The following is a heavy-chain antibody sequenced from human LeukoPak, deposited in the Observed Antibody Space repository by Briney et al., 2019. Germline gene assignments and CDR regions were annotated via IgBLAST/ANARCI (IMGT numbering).Heavy chain of an antibody. Sequence: SETLSLTCTVSGGSIRSSYYYWGWIRQPPGKGLEWIGSIYYSGSTNYNPSLKSRVTISVDTSKNQFSLKLSSVTAADTAVYYCARNELGAGTVDYWGQGTLVTVSS. CDR3: ARNELGAGTVDY. CDR2: IYYSGST. J-gene: IGHJ4*02. D-gene: IGHD6-13*01. CDR1: GGSIRSSYYY. V-gene: IGHV4-39*07.